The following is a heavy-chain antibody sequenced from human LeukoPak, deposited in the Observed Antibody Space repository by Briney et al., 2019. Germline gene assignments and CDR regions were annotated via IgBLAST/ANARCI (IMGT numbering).Heavy chain of an antibody. CDR3: TRSITGYGWKYYFDH. D-gene: IGHD6-19*01. CDR2: IRNKAYGRTT. Sequence: QTGGSLRLSCTASGFTFEDYAMTLVRQAPGKGLEWVGLIRNKAYGRTTQYAASVEGRFTISRDDSRGIVYLQMNSLKAEDTAMYYCTRSITGYGWKYYFDHWGQGTLLTVSS. CDR1: GFTFEDYA. J-gene: IGHJ4*02. V-gene: IGHV3-49*04.